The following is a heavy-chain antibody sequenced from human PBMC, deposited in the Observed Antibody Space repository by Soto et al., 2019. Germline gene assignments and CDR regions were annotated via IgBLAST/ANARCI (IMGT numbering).Heavy chain of an antibody. CDR3: ARDLHDYVSFRFDP. J-gene: IGHJ5*02. Sequence: PGGSLRLSCAASGFTFSSYSINWVRQAPGKGLEWVSSISSSSSFIYYADSLKGRFTISRDNAKNSLYLQMNSLRAEDTAVYYCARDLHDYVSFRFDPRGQGTLVTVSS. V-gene: IGHV3-21*01. D-gene: IGHD3-10*02. CDR1: GFTFSSYS. CDR2: ISSSSSFI.